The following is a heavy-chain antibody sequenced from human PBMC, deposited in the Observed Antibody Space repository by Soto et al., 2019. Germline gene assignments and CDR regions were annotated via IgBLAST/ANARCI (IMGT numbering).Heavy chain of an antibody. CDR3: ARDPPFGAYYYYGMDV. CDR2: INPNSGGT. Sequence: QVQLVQSGAEVKKPGASVKVSCKASGYTFTGYYMHWVRQAPGQGLEWMGWINPNSGGTNYAQKFQGRVTMTRDTSISTAYMELSRLRSDDTAVYYCARDPPFGAYYYYGMDVWGQGTTVTVSS. V-gene: IGHV1-2*02. D-gene: IGHD3-3*01. CDR1: GYTFTGYY. J-gene: IGHJ6*02.